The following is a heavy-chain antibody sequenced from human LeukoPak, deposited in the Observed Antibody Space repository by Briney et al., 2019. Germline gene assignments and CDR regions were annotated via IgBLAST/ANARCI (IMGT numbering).Heavy chain of an antibody. V-gene: IGHV3-30-3*01. J-gene: IGHJ4*02. D-gene: IGHD3-16*01. CDR1: GFTFSSYA. CDR3: GKDRRKEGGSTPFRGSSVYYFDY. Sequence: GGSLRLSCAASGFTFSSYAMHWVRQAPGKGLEWVAVISYDGSNKYYADSVKGRFTISRDNSKNTLYLQMNSLRAEDTAVYYCGKDRRKEGGSTPFRGSSVYYFDYGGKETRVPVSS. CDR2: ISYDGSNK.